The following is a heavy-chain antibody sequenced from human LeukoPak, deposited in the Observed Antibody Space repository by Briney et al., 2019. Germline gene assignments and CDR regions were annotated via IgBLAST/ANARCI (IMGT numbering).Heavy chain of an antibody. Sequence: THAPTGFVVKGCGFSWARQHPRKRLEWVSAISGSGGSTYYADSVKGRFTIPRDTSKNQLYLQMNSLRAEDTAVYYCAKVPPPYSSGGHYYYYYMDVWGKGTTVTVSS. J-gene: IGHJ6*03. V-gene: IGHV3-23*01. CDR3: AKVPPPYSSGGHYYYYYMDV. D-gene: IGHD6-25*01. CDR1: GFVVKGCG. CDR2: ISGSGGST.